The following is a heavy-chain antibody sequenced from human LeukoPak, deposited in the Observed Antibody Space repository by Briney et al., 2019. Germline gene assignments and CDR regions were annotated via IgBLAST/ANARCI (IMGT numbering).Heavy chain of an antibody. CDR3: AREVAAAGLYYYYYMDV. CDR1: GYTFTSYD. Sequence: ASVKVSCMASGYTFTSYDISWVRQAPGQGLEWMGWISAYNGNTNYAQKLQGRVTMTTDTSTSTAYMELRSLRSDDTAVYYCAREVAAAGLYYYYYMDVWGKGTTVTVSS. CDR2: ISAYNGNT. V-gene: IGHV1-18*01. D-gene: IGHD6-13*01. J-gene: IGHJ6*03.